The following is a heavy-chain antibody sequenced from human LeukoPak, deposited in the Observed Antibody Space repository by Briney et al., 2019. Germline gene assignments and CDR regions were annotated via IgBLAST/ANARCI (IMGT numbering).Heavy chain of an antibody. V-gene: IGHV4-59*01. CDR2: IYYSGST. J-gene: IGHJ4*02. CDR1: GGSISSYY. Sequence: SETLSLTCTVSGGSISSYYWSWIRQPPGKGLEWIGYIYYSGSTNYNPSLKSRVTISVDTSKNQFSLKLSSVTAADTAVYYCARAGMEELLRFTSGHFDYWGQGTLVTVSS. CDR3: ARAGMEELLRFTSGHFDY. D-gene: IGHD1-26*01.